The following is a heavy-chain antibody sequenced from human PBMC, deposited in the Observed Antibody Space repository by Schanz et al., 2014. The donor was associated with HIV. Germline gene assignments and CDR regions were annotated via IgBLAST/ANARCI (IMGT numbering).Heavy chain of an antibody. V-gene: IGHV1-69*06. J-gene: IGHJ5*02. D-gene: IGHD3-3*01. CDR2: IIPLSGTP. CDR1: GGTSSIYA. Sequence: QVQLVQSGAEVKKPGSSVKVACKASGGTSSIYAISWVRQAPGQGLEWMGGIIPLSGTPFYAQKFQGRVAITADKSTSTVYMELRSLRSEDTAVYYCARDLGGDFWSSQGGLDPWGQGTLVTVSS. CDR3: ARDLGGDFWSSQGGLDP.